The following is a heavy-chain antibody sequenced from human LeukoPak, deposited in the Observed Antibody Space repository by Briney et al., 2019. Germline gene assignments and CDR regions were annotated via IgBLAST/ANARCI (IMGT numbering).Heavy chain of an antibody. Sequence: PSETLSLTCSASGVSISNYYWSWIRQPPGKGLEWIASIYYDGSTNYNPSLKSRATISVDTSKNQYSLNLSSVTPADTAVYYCARGGASSKFFDAWGQGTLVTVSS. J-gene: IGHJ4*02. CDR1: GVSISNYY. V-gene: IGHV4-59*01. CDR3: ARGGASSKFFDA. D-gene: IGHD6-6*01. CDR2: IYYDGST.